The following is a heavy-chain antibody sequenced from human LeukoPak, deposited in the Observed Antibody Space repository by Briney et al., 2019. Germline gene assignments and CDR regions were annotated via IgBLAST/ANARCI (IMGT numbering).Heavy chain of an antibody. Sequence: PSETLSFTCTVSGGSISSYYWSWIRQPAGKGLEWIGRIYTSGSTNYNPSLKSRVTMSVDTSKNQFSLKLSSVTAADTAVYYCAREYSSSWYENAFDIWGQGTMVTVSS. V-gene: IGHV4-4*07. CDR2: IYTSGST. CDR1: GGSISSYY. J-gene: IGHJ3*02. CDR3: AREYSSSWYENAFDI. D-gene: IGHD6-13*01.